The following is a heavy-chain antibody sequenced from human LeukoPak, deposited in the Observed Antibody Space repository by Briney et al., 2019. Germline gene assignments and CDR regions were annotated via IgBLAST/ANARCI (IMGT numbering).Heavy chain of an antibody. CDR2: INHSGGT. J-gene: IGHJ4*02. Sequence: SETLSVTRAVYGGSFSGDYWSWIRQPPGRGLEWGGEINHSGGTNYTPSLKSRVTIPVDPSKNQFSLKLSSVTAADTAVYYCALIRTTVRRYFDYWGQGTLVTASS. V-gene: IGHV4-34*01. D-gene: IGHD4-11*01. CDR3: ALIRTTVRRYFDY. CDR1: GGSFSGDY.